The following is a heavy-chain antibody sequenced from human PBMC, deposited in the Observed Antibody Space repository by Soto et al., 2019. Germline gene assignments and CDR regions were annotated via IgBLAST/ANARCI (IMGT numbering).Heavy chain of an antibody. CDR2: IRNKAYGATT. Sequence: PGGSLRLSCTTSGFTFGDYAMSWFRQAPGKGLEWVGFIRNKAYGATTEYAASMKGRFIISRDDSESIAYLQMNSLKTEDTAVYYCTRASVVRGAQYVYYGMDVWGQGTTVTVS. V-gene: IGHV3-49*03. J-gene: IGHJ6*02. D-gene: IGHD3-10*01. CDR3: TRASVVRGAQYVYYGMDV. CDR1: GFTFGDYA.